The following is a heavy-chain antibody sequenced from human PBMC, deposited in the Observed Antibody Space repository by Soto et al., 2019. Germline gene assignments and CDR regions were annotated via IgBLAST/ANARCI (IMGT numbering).Heavy chain of an antibody. Sequence: PGGSLRLSCAASGFTFSSYGMHWVRQAPGKGLEWVAVIWYDGSNKYYADSVKGRFTISRDNSKNTLYLQMNSLRAEDTAVYYCARDARYYDFWSGYYPSGYYYGMDVWGQGTKVTVSS. CDR1: GFTFSSYG. J-gene: IGHJ6*02. V-gene: IGHV3-33*01. CDR2: IWYDGSNK. D-gene: IGHD3-3*01. CDR3: ARDARYYDFWSGYYPSGYYYGMDV.